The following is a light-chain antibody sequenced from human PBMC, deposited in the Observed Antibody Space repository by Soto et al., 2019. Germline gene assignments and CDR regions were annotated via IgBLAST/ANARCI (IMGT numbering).Light chain of an antibody. Sequence: EIVLTQSPCTLSLSPGERDTLSFRASQSVNTKYLAWYKQKPGQAPRLLISGVSSRATGIPYRFSGSGSGTDFILTISRVEPEDFAVYYCQQFGTSSLVTFGPGTKVDIK. V-gene: IGKV3-20*01. J-gene: IGKJ3*01. CDR3: QQFGTSSLVT. CDR2: GVS. CDR1: QSVNTKY.